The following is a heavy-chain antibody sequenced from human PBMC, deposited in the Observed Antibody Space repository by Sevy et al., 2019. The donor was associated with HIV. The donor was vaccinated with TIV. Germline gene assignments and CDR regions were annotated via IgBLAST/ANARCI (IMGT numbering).Heavy chain of an antibody. J-gene: IGHJ4*02. CDR3: AREGCSKPHDY. Sequence: GGSLRLSCAASGFTFSSYAMSWVRQAPGKGLEWVSTFSFGCGKINYADSVKGRFTISRDNSKNTLYLQMNSLRAEDTAVYYCAREGCSKPHDYWGQGTLVTASS. CDR2: FSFGCGKI. D-gene: IGHD2-2*01. CDR1: GFTFSSYA. V-gene: IGHV3-23*01.